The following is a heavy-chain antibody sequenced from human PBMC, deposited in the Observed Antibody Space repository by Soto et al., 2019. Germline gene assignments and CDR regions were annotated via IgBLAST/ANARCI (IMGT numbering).Heavy chain of an antibody. D-gene: IGHD6-19*01. Sequence: GGSPRLSCAASGFTFSSYGMHWVRQAPGKGLEWVAVIWYDGSNKYYADSVKGRFTISRDNSKNTLYLQMNSLRAEDTAVYYCARDRVAVAGTKYYYYYGMDVWGQGTTVTVSS. CDR2: IWYDGSNK. CDR1: GFTFSSYG. V-gene: IGHV3-33*01. J-gene: IGHJ6*02. CDR3: ARDRVAVAGTKYYYYYGMDV.